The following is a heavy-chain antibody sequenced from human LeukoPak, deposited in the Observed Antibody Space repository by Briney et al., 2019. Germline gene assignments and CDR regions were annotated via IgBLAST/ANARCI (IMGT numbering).Heavy chain of an antibody. J-gene: IGHJ4*02. CDR3: AKKVLTMIVVVIPDYFDY. Sequence: PGGSLRLSCAASGFTFSSNYMSWVRQAPGKGLEWVSVIYSGGSTYYADSVKGRFTISRDNSKNTLYLQMNSLRAEDTAVYYCAKKVLTMIVVVIPDYFDYWGRGTLVTVSS. CDR2: IYSGGST. CDR1: GFTFSSNY. V-gene: IGHV3-53*01. D-gene: IGHD3-22*01.